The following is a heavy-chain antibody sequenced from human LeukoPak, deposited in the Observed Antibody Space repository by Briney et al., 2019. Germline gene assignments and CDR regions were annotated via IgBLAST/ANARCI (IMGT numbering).Heavy chain of an antibody. Sequence: PSETLSLTCTVSGGSISGYYWSWIRQPPGKGLEWIGEINHSGSTNYNPSLKSRVTISVDTSKNQFSLKLSSVTAADTAVYYCARSGYSSSWYPGAVYFDYWGQGTLVTVSS. CDR1: GGSISGYY. J-gene: IGHJ4*02. V-gene: IGHV4-34*01. CDR3: ARSGYSSSWYPGAVYFDY. CDR2: INHSGST. D-gene: IGHD6-13*01.